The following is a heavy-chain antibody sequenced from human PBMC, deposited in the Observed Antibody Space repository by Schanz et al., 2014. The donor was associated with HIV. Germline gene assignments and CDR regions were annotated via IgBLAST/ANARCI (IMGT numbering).Heavy chain of an antibody. CDR2: ISENGGRT. Sequence: EVQLLESGGGFVQPGGSLRLSCAASGFAFNNYAMTWVRQAPGKGLEWVSSISENGGRTYYADSVNGRFTISRDNSKNTLSLQMTALRTEDTAIYYCAKPEYDSSGNSQTHFDYWGQGTLVSVSS. V-gene: IGHV3-23*01. CDR3: AKPEYDSSGNSQTHFDY. CDR1: GFAFNNYA. J-gene: IGHJ4*02. D-gene: IGHD3-22*01.